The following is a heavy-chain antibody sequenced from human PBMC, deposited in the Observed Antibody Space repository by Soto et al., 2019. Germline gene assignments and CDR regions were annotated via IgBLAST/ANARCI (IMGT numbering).Heavy chain of an antibody. CDR1: GDIFSSNSAA. CDR3: AKDGKSRDH. Sequence: PSQTLSLTWAISGDIFSSNSAAWNWISQFPSRGLEWLGRTFFRSKWYNDYAVSVKSRIIFNPDTSKNQFSLQLNSVTPEDTAVYYSAKDGKSRDHWGQGTLVTVSS. D-gene: IGHD1-1*01. J-gene: IGHJ4*02. CDR2: TFFRSKWYN. V-gene: IGHV6-1*01.